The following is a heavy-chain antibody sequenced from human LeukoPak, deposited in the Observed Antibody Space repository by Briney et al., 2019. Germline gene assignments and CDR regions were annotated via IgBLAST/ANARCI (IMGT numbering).Heavy chain of an antibody. CDR1: GFTFSSYA. V-gene: IGHV3-66*01. CDR3: ARAGYGDYDY. CDR2: IYSGGST. D-gene: IGHD4-17*01. J-gene: IGHJ4*02. Sequence: GGSLRLSCAASGFTFSSYAMSWVRQAPGKGLEWVSVIYSGGSTYYADSVKGRFTISRDNSKNTLYLQMNSLRAEDTAVYYCARAGYGDYDYWGQGTLVTVSS.